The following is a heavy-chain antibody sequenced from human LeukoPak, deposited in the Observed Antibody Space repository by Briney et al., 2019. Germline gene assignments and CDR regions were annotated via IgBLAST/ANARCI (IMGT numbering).Heavy chain of an antibody. CDR1: GFTFSSYA. V-gene: IGHV3-23*01. CDR2: ISGSGGST. Sequence: PGGSLRLSCAASGFTFSSYAMSWVRQAPGKGLEWVSAISGSGGSTYYADSVKGRFTISRDNSKNTLYLQMNSLRAEDTAVYYCAKYCSGGSCYSGIDYWGQGTLVTVSS. CDR3: AKYCSGGSCYSGIDY. D-gene: IGHD2-15*01. J-gene: IGHJ4*02.